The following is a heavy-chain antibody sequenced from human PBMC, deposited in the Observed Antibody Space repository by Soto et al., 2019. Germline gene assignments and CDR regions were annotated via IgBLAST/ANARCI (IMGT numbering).Heavy chain of an antibody. Sequence: EVQFLESGGGLVQPGGSLRLSCSVSGLPFTSYSMSWVRQPPGKGLEWVSDISNIGVTTTDPDSVTGRFTVSSDNSKNTVYLQMNRLRAEDTAVYDCSKGTAVSGWLTPDYWGQGTLVTVSS. CDR2: ISNIGVTT. CDR3: SKGTAVSGWLTPDY. CDR1: GLPFTSYS. J-gene: IGHJ4*02. V-gene: IGHV3-23*01. D-gene: IGHD3-10*01.